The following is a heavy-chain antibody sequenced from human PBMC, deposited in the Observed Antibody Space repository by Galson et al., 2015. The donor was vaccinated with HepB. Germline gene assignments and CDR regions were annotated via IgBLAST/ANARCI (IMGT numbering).Heavy chain of an antibody. V-gene: IGHV1-18*04. CDR1: GYTFTSYG. CDR2: ISTYNGNT. CDR3: ARTPGSASGYYYYDMDV. Sequence: SVKVSCKASGYTFTSYGISWVRQAPGQGLEWMGWISTYNGNTKYIQKLQGRVTMTTDTFTTTAYMELRSLRSEDTAVYYCARTPGSASGYYYYDMDVWGQGTTVTVSS. J-gene: IGHJ6*02. D-gene: IGHD6-6*01.